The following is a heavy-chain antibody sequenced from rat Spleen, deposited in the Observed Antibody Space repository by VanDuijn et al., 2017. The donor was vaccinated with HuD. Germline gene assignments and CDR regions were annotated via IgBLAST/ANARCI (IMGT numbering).Heavy chain of an antibody. CDR2: IWSGGST. CDR1: GFSLTSNS. V-gene: IGHV2-1*01. CDR3: TIHPRY. J-gene: IGHJ2*01. Sequence: QVQLKESGPGLVQPSQTLSLTCTVSGFSLTSNSVSWVRQPPGKGLEWMGAIWSGGSTDYNSAVQSRLSISRDTSKSQLFLKMNSLQTDDTGTYYCTIHPRYWGQGVMVTVSS. D-gene: IGHD3-1*01.